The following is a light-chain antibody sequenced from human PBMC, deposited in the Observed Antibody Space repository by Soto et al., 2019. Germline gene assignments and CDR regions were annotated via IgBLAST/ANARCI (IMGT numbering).Light chain of an antibody. CDR3: MHGTHWPWT. V-gene: IGKV2-30*02. CDR1: QSLIHSDGSTY. J-gene: IGKJ1*01. CDR2: EVS. Sequence: DVVMTQSPLSLPVTLGQPASISCRSSQSLIHSDGSTYLSWFQQRPGQSPRRLIYEVSDRDSGGRYRFRGGGSGTDLTLKLSRVEADDVVVYYCMHGTHWPWTFGQGTEVEIK.